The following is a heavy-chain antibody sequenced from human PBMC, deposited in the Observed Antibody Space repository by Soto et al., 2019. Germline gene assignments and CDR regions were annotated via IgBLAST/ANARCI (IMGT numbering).Heavy chain of an antibody. CDR3: ARGGGSYYD. CDR2: TRNKANSYTT. Sequence: GGSLRLSSAASGVNFSDHGMDWVRQAPGKGLEWVGRTRNKANSYTTEYAASVKGRFTISRDDSKNSLYLQMNSLKTEDTAVYYCARGGGSYYDWGQGTLVTVSS. V-gene: IGHV3-72*01. D-gene: IGHD1-26*01. CDR1: GVNFSDHG. J-gene: IGHJ4*02.